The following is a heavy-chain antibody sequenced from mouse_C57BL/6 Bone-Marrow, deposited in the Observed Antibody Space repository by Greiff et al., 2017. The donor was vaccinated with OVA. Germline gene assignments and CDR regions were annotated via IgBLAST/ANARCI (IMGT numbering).Heavy chain of an antibody. V-gene: IGHV14-4*01. CDR2: IDPANGDT. CDR1: GFNIKDDY. J-gene: IGHJ2*01. CDR3: TTGVCYCDY. Sequence: VQLQQSGAELVRPGASVKLSCTASGFNIKDDYMHWVKQRPEQGLEWIGWIDPANGDTEYASKFQGKATITADTSSNTAYLQLSSLTSEDTAVYYCTTGVCYCDYWGQGTTLTVSS.